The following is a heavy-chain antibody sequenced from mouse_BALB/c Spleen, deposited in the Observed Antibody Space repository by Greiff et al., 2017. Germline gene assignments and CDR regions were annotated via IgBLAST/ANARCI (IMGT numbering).Heavy chain of an antibody. CDR2: IWGDGST. J-gene: IGHJ3*01. Sequence: VQRVESGPGLVAPSQSLSITCTVSGFSLTGYGVNWVRQPPGKGLEWLGMIWGDGSTDYNSALKSRLSTSKDNSKSQVFLRMNRLQTDDTARYYCARGGGYGYGFAYWGQGTLVTVSA. CDR1: GFSLTGYG. V-gene: IGHV2-6-7*01. CDR3: ARGGGYGYGFAY. D-gene: IGHD2-2*01.